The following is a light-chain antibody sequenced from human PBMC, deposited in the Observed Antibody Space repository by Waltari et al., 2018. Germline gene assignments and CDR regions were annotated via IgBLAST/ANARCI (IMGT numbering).Light chain of an antibody. J-gene: IGLJ3*02. CDR3: ATWDDSLNGRGV. CDR1: ASNIGKYT. CDR2: RSD. Sequence: QSALTQPPSASGTPGQRVTISCSGNASNIGKYTVSWYQQLPGPAPKLLLYRSDRRTSGFPDRFSGSTSGTSASRAIGGLQAEDEADYDCATWDDSLNGRGVFGGGTKVTVL. V-gene: IGLV1-44*01.